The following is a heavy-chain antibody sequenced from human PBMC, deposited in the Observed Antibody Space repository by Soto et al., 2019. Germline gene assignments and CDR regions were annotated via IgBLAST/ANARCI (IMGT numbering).Heavy chain of an antibody. V-gene: IGHV1-69*04. CDR2: IFPLLAMV. CDR1: GGDLTNSG. J-gene: IGHJ4*02. D-gene: IGHD1-1*01. CDR3: AKEDGTGFKS. Sequence: QVHLVQSGAEMKKPGSSVKVSCKVSGGDLTNSGISWVRQAPGQGLEWMGGIFPLLAMVDYSQKFQGRVTITADESTNTAYMDLGSLNSDDTAVYNCAKEDGTGFKSWGQGTLVIVSS.